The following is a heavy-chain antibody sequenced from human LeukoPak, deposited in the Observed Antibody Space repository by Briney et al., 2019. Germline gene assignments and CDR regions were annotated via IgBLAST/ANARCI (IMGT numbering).Heavy chain of an antibody. Sequence: SETLSLTCTVSGGSISSSSYYWGWIRQPPGKGLEWIGSIYYSGSTYYNPSLKSRVTISVDTSKNQFSLKLSSVTAADTAVYYCARDGGYSYGLPYFDYWSQGTLVTVSS. CDR2: IYYSGST. V-gene: IGHV4-39*07. CDR3: ARDGGYSYGLPYFDY. CDR1: GGSISSSSYY. D-gene: IGHD5-18*01. J-gene: IGHJ4*02.